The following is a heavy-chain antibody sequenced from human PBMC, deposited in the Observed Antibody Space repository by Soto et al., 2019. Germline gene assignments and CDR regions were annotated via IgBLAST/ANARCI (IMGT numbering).Heavy chain of an antibody. CDR3: ARDMRSYGGPFDY. V-gene: IGHV1-2*02. D-gene: IGHD1-26*01. Sequence: ASVKVSCKASGYTFTGYYMHWVRQAPGQGLEWMGWINPNSGGTNYAQKFQGRVTMTRDTSISTAYMELRSLRSDDTAVYYCARDMRSYGGPFDYWGQGTLVTVSS. CDR1: GYTFTGYY. J-gene: IGHJ4*02. CDR2: INPNSGGT.